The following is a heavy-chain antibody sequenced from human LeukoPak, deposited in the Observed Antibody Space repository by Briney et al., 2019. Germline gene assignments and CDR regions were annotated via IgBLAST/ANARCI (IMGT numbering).Heavy chain of an antibody. V-gene: IGHV1-2*04. J-gene: IGHJ5*02. CDR1: GYTFTGYY. D-gene: IGHD3-9*01. CDR2: INPNSGGT. CDR3: ARGSEAYYDILTGPFDP. Sequence: ASVKVSCKASGYTFTGYYMHWVRQAPGQGLEWMGWINPNSGGTNYAQKFQGWVTMTRDTSISTAYMELSRLRSDDTAVYYCARGSEAYYDILTGPFDPWGQGTLVTVSS.